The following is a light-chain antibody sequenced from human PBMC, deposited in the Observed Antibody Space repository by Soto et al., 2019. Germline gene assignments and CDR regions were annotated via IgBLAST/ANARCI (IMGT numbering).Light chain of an antibody. V-gene: IGKV1-6*01. CDR2: GAS. J-gene: IGKJ1*01. CDR1: QGIGKD. Sequence: AIEMTQSPSSLSASVGDTVTITCRASQGIGKDLAWFQQRPGKAPKLLIYGASGLQNGVPSRFSGSGSGTDFTLTISGLQPEDFATYFCPQDFNYPWTFGKGTKVDIK. CDR3: PQDFNYPWT.